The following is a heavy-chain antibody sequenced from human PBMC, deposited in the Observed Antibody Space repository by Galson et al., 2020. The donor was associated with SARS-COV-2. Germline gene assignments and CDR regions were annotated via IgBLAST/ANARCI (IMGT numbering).Heavy chain of an antibody. CDR1: GGTFSSYA. D-gene: IGHD3-10*01. V-gene: IGHV1-69*13. Sequence: SVKVSCKVSGGTFSSYAISWVRQAPGQGLEWMGGIIPIFGTANYAQKFQGRVTITADESTSTAYMELSSLRSEDTAVYYCARDPPYYGSGSYYNVIESFGYYYYYGMDVWGQGTTVTVSS. CDR2: IIPIFGTA. CDR3: ARDPPYYGSGSYYNVIESFGYYYYYGMDV. J-gene: IGHJ6*02.